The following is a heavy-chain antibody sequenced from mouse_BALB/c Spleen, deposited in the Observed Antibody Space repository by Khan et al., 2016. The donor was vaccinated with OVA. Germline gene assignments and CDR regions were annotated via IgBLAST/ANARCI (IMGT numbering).Heavy chain of an antibody. J-gene: IGHJ1*01. D-gene: IGHD2-1*01. V-gene: IGHV5-6-4*01. CDR1: GFTFSSYT. CDR2: ISSGATYT. CDR3: TRDGNYAHWFFDV. Sequence: EVELVESGGGLVKPGGSLKLSCAASGFTFSSYTLSWVRQTPEKRLEWVATISSGATYTYYPDSVKGRFTISRANAKNTRYLQMSSLKSEDTAMYYCTRDGNYAHWFFDVWGAGTTVTVSS.